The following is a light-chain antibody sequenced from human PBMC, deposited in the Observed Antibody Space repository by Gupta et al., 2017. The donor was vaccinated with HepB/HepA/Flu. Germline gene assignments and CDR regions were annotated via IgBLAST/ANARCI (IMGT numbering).Light chain of an antibody. V-gene: IGLV1-40*01. Sequence: QSVLTQPPSVFAAPWQRVNISCTWISSNIGAGYDVHWYQQLPGTVPKLLIYGNSNRPSGVPDRFSGSKSGTSASLAITGRQAEHEADYYCQSYDSSLSAVVFGGGTKLTVL. CDR1: SSNIGAGYD. J-gene: IGLJ2*01. CDR3: QSYDSSLSAVV. CDR2: GNS.